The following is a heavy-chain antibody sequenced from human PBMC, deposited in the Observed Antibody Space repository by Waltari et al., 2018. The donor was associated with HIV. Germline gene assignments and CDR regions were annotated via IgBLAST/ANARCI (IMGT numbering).Heavy chain of an antibody. CDR2: INHSGST. Sequence: RQPPGKGLEWIGEINHSGSTNYNPSLKSRVTISVDTSKNQFSLKLSSVTAADTAVYYCAATPTTHYYDSTGGWFDPWGQGTLVTVSS. CDR3: AATPTTHYYDSTGGWFDP. D-gene: IGHD3-22*01. V-gene: IGHV4-34*01. J-gene: IGHJ5*02.